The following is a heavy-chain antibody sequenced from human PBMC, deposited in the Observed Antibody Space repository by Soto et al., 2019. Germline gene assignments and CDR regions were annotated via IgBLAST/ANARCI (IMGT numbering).Heavy chain of an antibody. V-gene: IGHV3-48*02. Sequence: HPGGSLRLSCAASGFTFSSYSMNWVRQAPGKGLEWVSYISSSSSTIYYADSVKGRFTISRDNAKNSLYLQMNSLRDEDTAVYYCARENYGDYINWFDPWGQGTLVTVSS. D-gene: IGHD4-17*01. CDR3: ARENYGDYINWFDP. CDR2: ISSSSSTI. CDR1: GFTFSSYS. J-gene: IGHJ5*02.